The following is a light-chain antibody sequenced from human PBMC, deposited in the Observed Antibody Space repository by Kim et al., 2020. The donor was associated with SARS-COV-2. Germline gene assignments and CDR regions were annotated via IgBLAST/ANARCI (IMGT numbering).Light chain of an antibody. V-gene: IGLV3-27*01. CDR2: KDS. CDR1: VLAKKY. J-gene: IGLJ3*02. CDR3: YSAADNNGV. Sequence: SYELTQSSSVSVSPGQTARITCSGDVLAKKYARWFQQKPGQAPVLVIYKDSERPSGIPERFSGSSSGTTVTLTISGAQVEDEADYYCYSAADNNGVFGGGTQLTVL.